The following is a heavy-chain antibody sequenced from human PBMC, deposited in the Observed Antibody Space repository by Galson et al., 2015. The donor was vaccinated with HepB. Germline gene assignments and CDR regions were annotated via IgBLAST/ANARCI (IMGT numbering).Heavy chain of an antibody. CDR2: IWYDGSNK. V-gene: IGHV3-33*01. CDR1: GFTFSSYG. J-gene: IGHJ6*03. D-gene: IGHD2/OR15-2a*01. CDR3: ARDRIGQYLPYYMDV. Sequence: SLRLSCAASGFTFSSYGMHWVRQAPGKGLEWVAVIWYDGSNKYYADSVKGRFTISRDNSKNTLYLQMNSLRAEDTAVYYCARDRIGQYLPYYMDVWGKGTTVTVSS.